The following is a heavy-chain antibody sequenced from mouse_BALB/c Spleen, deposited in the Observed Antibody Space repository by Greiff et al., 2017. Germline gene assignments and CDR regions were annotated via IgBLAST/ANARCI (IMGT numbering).Heavy chain of an antibody. D-gene: IGHD2-1*01. CDR3: ARAPLLSGAMDY. CDR1: GFTFSDYG. V-gene: IGHV5-15*02. CDR2: ISNLAYSI. Sequence: EVKLVESGGGLVQPGGSRKLSCAASGFTFSDYGMAWVRQAPGKGPEWVAFISNLAYSIYYADTVTGRFTISRENAKNTLYLEMSSLRSEDTAMYYCARAPLLSGAMDYWGQGTSVTVSS. J-gene: IGHJ4*01.